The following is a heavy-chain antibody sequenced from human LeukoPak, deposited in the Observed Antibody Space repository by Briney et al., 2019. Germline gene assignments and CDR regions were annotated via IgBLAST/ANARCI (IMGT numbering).Heavy chain of an antibody. CDR2: INHSGST. D-gene: IGHD6-6*01. J-gene: IGHJ4*02. CDR3: ASGSGRPYSSSKLRFDY. V-gene: IGHV4-34*01. CDR1: GGSFSGYY. Sequence: SETLSLTCAVYGGSFSGYYWSWIRQPPGKGLEWIGEINHSGSTNYNPSLKSRVTISVDTSKNQFSLKLSSVTAADTAVYYCASGSGRPYSSSKLRFDYRSQGTLVTVSS.